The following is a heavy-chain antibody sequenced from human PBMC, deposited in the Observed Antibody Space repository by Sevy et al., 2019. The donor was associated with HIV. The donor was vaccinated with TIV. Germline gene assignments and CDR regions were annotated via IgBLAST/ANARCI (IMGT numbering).Heavy chain of an antibody. V-gene: IGHV4-59*11. CDR2: IYYNGHI. CDR3: AGKSAWGRGYS. J-gene: IGHJ4*02. D-gene: IGHD1-26*01. Sequence: SETLSLTCTVSGGSITSLYWNWIRQPPGKGLEWIANIYYNGHINYNPSLKSRVTLSLATSKNQFSLRLSSVTAADTAMYDCAGKSAWGRGYSWGQGTLVTVSS. CDR1: GGSITSLY.